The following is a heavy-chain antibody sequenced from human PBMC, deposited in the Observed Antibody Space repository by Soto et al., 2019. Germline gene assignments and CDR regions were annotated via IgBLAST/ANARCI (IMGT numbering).Heavy chain of an antibody. CDR1: GGSVSSGSYY. CDR2: IYYSGST. D-gene: IGHD3-3*01. V-gene: IGHV4-61*01. Sequence: QVQLQESGPGLVKPSETLSLTCTVSGGSVSSGSYYWSWIRQPPGKGLEWIGYIYYSGSTNYNPSLKSRVTISVDTSKNQFSLKLSSVTAADTAVYYCARDGGGMDVWGQGATVTVS. CDR3: ARDGGGMDV. J-gene: IGHJ6*02.